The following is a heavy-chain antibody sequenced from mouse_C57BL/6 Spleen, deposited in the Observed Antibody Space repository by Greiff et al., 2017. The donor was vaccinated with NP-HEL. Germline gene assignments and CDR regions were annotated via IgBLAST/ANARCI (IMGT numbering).Heavy chain of an antibody. Sequence: EVKLVESGGGLVKPGGSLKLSCAASGFTFSDYGMHWVRQAPEKGLEWVAYIGSGSSTIYYADTVKGRFTLSRDNAKNTLFLQMTSLRSEDTAMYYCARRFTVVATSDYAMDYWGQGTSVTVSS. D-gene: IGHD1-1*01. CDR3: ARRFTVVATSDYAMDY. V-gene: IGHV5-17*01. J-gene: IGHJ4*01. CDR2: IGSGSSTI. CDR1: GFTFSDYG.